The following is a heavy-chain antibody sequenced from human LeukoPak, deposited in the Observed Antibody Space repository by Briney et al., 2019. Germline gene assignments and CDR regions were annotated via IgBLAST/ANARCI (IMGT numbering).Heavy chain of an antibody. J-gene: IGHJ5*02. CDR3: AKDGSYSSSWYVHNWFDP. D-gene: IGHD6-13*01. CDR2: ISYDGSNK. Sequence: PGGSLRLSCAASGFTFSSYAMHWVRQAPGKGLEWVAVISYDGSNKYYADSVKGRFTISRDNSKNTLYLQMNSLRAEDTAVYYCAKDGSYSSSWYVHNWFDPWGQGTLVTVSS. V-gene: IGHV3-30*04. CDR1: GFTFSSYA.